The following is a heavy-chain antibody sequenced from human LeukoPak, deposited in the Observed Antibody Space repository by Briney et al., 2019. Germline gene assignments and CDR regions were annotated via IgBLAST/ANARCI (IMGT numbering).Heavy chain of an antibody. Sequence: GSLRLSCAASGFTVSSNYMSWVRQPPGKGLEWIGYIYYSGSTNYNPSLKSRVTISVDTPKNQFSLKLSSVTAADTAVYYCARQYGRYDFWSGYYGSYYGMDVWGQGTTVTVSS. J-gene: IGHJ6*02. V-gene: IGHV4-59*08. CDR2: IYYSGST. D-gene: IGHD3-3*01. CDR1: GFTVSSNY. CDR3: ARQYGRYDFWSGYYGSYYGMDV.